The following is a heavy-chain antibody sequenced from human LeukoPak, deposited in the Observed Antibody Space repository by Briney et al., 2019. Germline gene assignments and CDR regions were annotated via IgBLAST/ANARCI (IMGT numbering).Heavy chain of an antibody. D-gene: IGHD6-19*01. Sequence: SETLSLTCTVSGGSISSYYWSWIRQPPGKGLEWIGYIYYSGSTNYNPSLKSRVTISVDTSKNQFSLKLSSATAADTAVYYCARGYSSGPLDFDYWGQGTLVTVSS. CDR3: ARGYSSGPLDFDY. J-gene: IGHJ4*02. CDR2: IYYSGST. V-gene: IGHV4-59*01. CDR1: GGSISSYY.